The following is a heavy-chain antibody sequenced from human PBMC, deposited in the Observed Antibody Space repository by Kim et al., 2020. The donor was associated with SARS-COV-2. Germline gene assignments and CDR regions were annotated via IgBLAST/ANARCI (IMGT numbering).Heavy chain of an antibody. V-gene: IGHV3-74*01. CDR3: TDVGLP. CDR1: GFTFGNYW. D-gene: IGHD2-15*01. J-gene: IGHJ1*01. CDR2: ITGDGSAT. Sequence: GGSLRLSCAASGFTFGNYWMHWVRQVPGKGLVWVACITGDGSATYYADFVKGRFTISRDNAQNSVELQLDSLTVEDTAVYYCTDVGLPWCQGTLVTVSS.